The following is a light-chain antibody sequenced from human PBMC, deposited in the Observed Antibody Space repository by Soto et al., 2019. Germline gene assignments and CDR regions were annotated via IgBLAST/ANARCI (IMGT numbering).Light chain of an antibody. CDR3: QQSYSTLIT. CDR2: AAS. V-gene: IGKV1-39*01. CDR1: QSISSY. J-gene: IGKJ5*01. Sequence: DIQMTKSPSSLSASVGDRVTITCRASQSISSYLNWYQQKPGKAPKLLIYAASSFQIGVPSRFSGSGSGTDFTLTISSLQPEDFATYYCQQSYSTLITFGQGTRLEIK.